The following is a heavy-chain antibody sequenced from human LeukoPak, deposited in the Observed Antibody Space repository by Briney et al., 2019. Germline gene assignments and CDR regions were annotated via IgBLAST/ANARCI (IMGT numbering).Heavy chain of an antibody. CDR3: ARHESGSYYYYYMDV. J-gene: IGHJ6*03. CDR2: INYRGNT. D-gene: IGHD3-10*01. V-gene: IGHV4-39*01. Sequence: SETLSLTCTVSGGSISSSSYYWGWIRQPPGKGLDWIGIINYRGNTYYHPSLKSRVTISVDTSKNQFSLKLSSVTAADTAVYYCARHESGSYYYYYMDVWGKGTTVTISS. CDR1: GGSISSSSYY.